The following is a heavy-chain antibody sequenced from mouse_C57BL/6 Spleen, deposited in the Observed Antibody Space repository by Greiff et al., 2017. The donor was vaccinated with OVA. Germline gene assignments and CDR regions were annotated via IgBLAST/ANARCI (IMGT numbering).Heavy chain of an antibody. Sequence: VQLQQSGAELVRPGSSVKLSCKASGYTFTSYWMHWVKQRPIQGLEWIGNIDPSDSETHYNQKFKDKATLTVDKSSSTAYMQLSSLTSEDSAVYYCARNTTVWYFDVWGTGTTVTVSS. J-gene: IGHJ1*03. CDR2: IDPSDSET. CDR3: ARNTTVWYFDV. V-gene: IGHV1-52*01. D-gene: IGHD1-1*01. CDR1: GYTFTSYW.